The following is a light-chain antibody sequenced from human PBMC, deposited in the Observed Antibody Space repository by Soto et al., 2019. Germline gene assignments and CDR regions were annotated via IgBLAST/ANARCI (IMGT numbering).Light chain of an antibody. CDR1: SSDVGGYNY. V-gene: IGLV2-8*01. Sequence: QSALTQPPSASGSPGQSVTISCTGTSSDVGGYNYVSWYQQHPGKAPKLVICEVTKRPSGVPDRFSGSKSGNTASLTVSGLQAEDEAADYCSSYSGINNFVVFGGGTKLTVL. CDR3: SSYSGINNFVV. CDR2: EVT. J-gene: IGLJ2*01.